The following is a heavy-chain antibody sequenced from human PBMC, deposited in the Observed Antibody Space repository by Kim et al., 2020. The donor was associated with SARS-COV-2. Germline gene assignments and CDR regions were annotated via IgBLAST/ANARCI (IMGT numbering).Heavy chain of an antibody. D-gene: IGHD4-17*01. J-gene: IGHJ5*02. CDR1: GYAFGKYA. V-gene: IGHV1-8*01. CDR3: ARGRNDYVDSNLFDP. Sequence: ASVKVSCKASGYAFGKYAINWVRQAAGQGLEWMGGINPNGGNTSYAQKFQGRVTMTRDTSTNTAYMELNSLRSEDTAVYFCARGRNDYVDSNLFDPWGEGTLVTVSS. CDR2: INPNGGNT.